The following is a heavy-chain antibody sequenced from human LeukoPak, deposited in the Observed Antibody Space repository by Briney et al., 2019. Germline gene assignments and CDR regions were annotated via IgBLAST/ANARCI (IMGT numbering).Heavy chain of an antibody. Sequence: GGSLRLSCAASGFTFSSYAMSWVRQAPGKGLEWVSAISGSGGSTYYADSVKGRFTISRDNAKNSLYLQMNSLRAEDAAAYYCVRSRGAGPGAHFDYWGQGTLVTVSS. CDR3: VRSRGAGPGAHFDY. J-gene: IGHJ4*02. CDR1: GFTFSSYA. V-gene: IGHV3-23*01. CDR2: ISGSGGST. D-gene: IGHD3-10*01.